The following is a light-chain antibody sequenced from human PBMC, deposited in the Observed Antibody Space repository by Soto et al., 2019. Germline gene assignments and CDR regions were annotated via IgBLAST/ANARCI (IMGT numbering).Light chain of an antibody. CDR2: GAS. CDR1: QSVSSSF. CDR3: QQYCSSPWT. V-gene: IGKV3-20*01. J-gene: IGKJ1*01. Sequence: EIVLTQSPGTLSLSPGERATLSCRASQSVSSSFLAWYQQKPGQAPRLLIYGASSRPTGIPDRFSGSGSGTAFTLTISRLEPEDFAVYYCQQYCSSPWTFGQGTKVQIK.